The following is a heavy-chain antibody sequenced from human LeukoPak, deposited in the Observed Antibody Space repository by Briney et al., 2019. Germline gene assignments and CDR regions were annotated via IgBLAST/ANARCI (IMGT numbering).Heavy chain of an antibody. CDR3: ASYSGSWGHYYYGMDV. Sequence: GGSLRLSCAASGFTVSSNYMSWVCQAPGKGLEWVSVIYSGGSTYYADSVKGRFTISRDNSKNTLYLQMNSLRAEDTAVYYCASYSGSWGHYYYGMDVWGQGTTVTVS. V-gene: IGHV3-53*01. J-gene: IGHJ6*02. CDR2: IYSGGST. CDR1: GFTVSSNY. D-gene: IGHD6-13*01.